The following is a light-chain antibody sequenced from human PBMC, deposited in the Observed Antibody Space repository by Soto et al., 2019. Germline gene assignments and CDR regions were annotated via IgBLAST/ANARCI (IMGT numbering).Light chain of an antibody. Sequence: QSVLTQPASVSGSPGQSITISCTGTSSDIGGYNYVSWYQQHPDKGPKLMIYDVSSRPSGVSHRFSGSKSGDTASLTISGLQAEDEADYYCSSYTSSSTVVFGGGTKVTVL. CDR3: SSYTSSSTVV. CDR2: DVS. CDR1: SSDIGGYNY. V-gene: IGLV2-14*03. J-gene: IGLJ2*01.